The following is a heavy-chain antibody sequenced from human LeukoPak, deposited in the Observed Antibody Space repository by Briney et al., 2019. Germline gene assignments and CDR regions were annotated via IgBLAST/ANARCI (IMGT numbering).Heavy chain of an antibody. D-gene: IGHD3-22*01. CDR1: GYTFTGYY. V-gene: IGHV1-2*02. CDR3: ARGSITMIVVVITTFDY. J-gene: IGHJ4*02. CDR2: INPNSGGT. Sequence: ASVKVSCKASGYTFTGYYMHWVRQAPGQGLEWMGWINPNSGGTNYAQKFQGRVTTTRDTSISTAYMELSRLRSDDTAVYYCARGSITMIVVVITTFDYWGQGTLVTVSS.